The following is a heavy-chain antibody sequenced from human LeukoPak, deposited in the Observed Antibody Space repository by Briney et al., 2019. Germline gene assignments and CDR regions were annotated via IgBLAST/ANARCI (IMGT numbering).Heavy chain of an antibody. CDR2: INHSGST. Sequence: PSETLSLTCAVYGGSFSGYYWSWIRQPPGKGLEWIGEINHSGSTNYNPSLKSRVTISVDTSKNQFSLKLSSVTAADTAVYYCARGRGYSYLHWGQGTLVTVSS. V-gene: IGHV4-34*01. CDR1: GGSFSGYY. CDR3: ARGRGYSYLH. J-gene: IGHJ4*02. D-gene: IGHD5-18*01.